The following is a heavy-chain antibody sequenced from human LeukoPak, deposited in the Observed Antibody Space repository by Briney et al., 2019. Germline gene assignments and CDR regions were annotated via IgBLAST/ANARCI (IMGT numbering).Heavy chain of an antibody. CDR1: GFTFSSYS. D-gene: IGHD6-13*01. Sequence: PGGSLRLSCAASGFTFSSYSMNWVRQAPGKGLEWVSSISSSSSYIYYADSVKGRFTISRDNPKNSLYLQMNSLRAEDTAVYYCARGSAAAGTGDDYWGQGTLVTVSS. CDR2: ISSSSSYI. V-gene: IGHV3-21*01. CDR3: ARGSAAAGTGDDY. J-gene: IGHJ4*02.